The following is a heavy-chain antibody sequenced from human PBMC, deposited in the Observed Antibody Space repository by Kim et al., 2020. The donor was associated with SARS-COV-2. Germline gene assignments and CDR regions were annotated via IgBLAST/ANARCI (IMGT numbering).Heavy chain of an antibody. Sequence: GVSLRLSCAASGFTFTNYGIHWVRQAPGKGLEWVASILHDGTNKYYAESVKGRFTISKDNSNNTLYLQMNSLRGEDTAVYYCAKQGYETSVVTSYLDHWGQGTLVAVSS. CDR2: ILHDGTNK. D-gene: IGHD3-16*02. J-gene: IGHJ4*02. V-gene: IGHV3-30*18. CDR1: GFTFTNYG. CDR3: AKQGYETSVVTSYLDH.